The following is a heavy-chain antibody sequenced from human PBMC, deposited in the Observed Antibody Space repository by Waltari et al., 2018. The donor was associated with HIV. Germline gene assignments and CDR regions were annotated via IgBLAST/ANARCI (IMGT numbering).Heavy chain of an antibody. CDR1: GFPFSTSA. CDR3: ARGGAGIAVAATYY. V-gene: IGHV3-30*03. CDR2: VSYDGSNK. Sequence: QVQLVESGGGVVQPGGSLRLSCAASGFPFSTSAMHWVRQAPGTGLEWVAVVSYDGSNKYYGDSVKGRFTISRDNSKNTLYLQMNSLRAEDTAVYYCARGGAGIAVAATYYWGQGILVTVSS. D-gene: IGHD6-19*01. J-gene: IGHJ4*02.